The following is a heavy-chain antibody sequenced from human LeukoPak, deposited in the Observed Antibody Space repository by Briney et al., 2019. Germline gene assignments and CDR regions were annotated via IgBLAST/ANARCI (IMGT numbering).Heavy chain of an antibody. CDR3: ARETDSSGWFVGDY. D-gene: IGHD6-19*01. V-gene: IGHV3-72*01. Sequence: GGSLRLSCAASGFTFSDHYMDWVRQTPGKGLEWVGRARNKAQSYTTEYAASVKGRFTISRDDSKNSLYLQMNNLRTEDTAVYYCARETDSSGWFVGDYWGQGTLVTVSS. J-gene: IGHJ4*02. CDR2: ARNKAQSYTT. CDR1: GFTFSDHY.